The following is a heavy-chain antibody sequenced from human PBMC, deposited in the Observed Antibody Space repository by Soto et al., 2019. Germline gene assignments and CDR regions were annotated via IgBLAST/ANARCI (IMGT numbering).Heavy chain of an antibody. V-gene: IGHV1-8*01. CDR3: ARGGVSRGAFDI. D-gene: IGHD3-16*01. Sequence: QVLLVQSGAEVKKPGASVKVSCKASGDTFTSYDINWVRQAAGQGLEWMGWMNPSSGNKAYAQNFQGRVTMTRNISSNTAYMELTSLRSEDTAAYYCARGGVSRGAFDIWGQGTMVTVTS. J-gene: IGHJ3*02. CDR1: GDTFTSYD. CDR2: MNPSSGNK.